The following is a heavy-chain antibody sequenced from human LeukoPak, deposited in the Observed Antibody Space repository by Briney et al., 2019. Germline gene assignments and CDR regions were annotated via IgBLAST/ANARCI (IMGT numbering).Heavy chain of an antibody. CDR3: ASYDFWSGPLDC. J-gene: IGHJ4*02. Sequence: PSETLSLTCTVSGGSISSSSYYWGWIRQPPGKGLEWIGSIRDSGSTSYSPSLKSRVTISVDTSKNQFSLKVRSVTAADTAVYYCASYDFWSGPLDCWGQGTLVTVSS. V-gene: IGHV4-39*01. CDR2: IRDSGST. D-gene: IGHD3-3*01. CDR1: GGSISSSSYY.